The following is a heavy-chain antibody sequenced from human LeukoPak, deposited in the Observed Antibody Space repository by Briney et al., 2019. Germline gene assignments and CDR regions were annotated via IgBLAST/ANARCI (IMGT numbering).Heavy chain of an antibody. CDR1: GGSISSYY. V-gene: IGHV4-59*01. J-gene: IGHJ5*02. CDR2: IYYSGST. D-gene: IGHD4-11*01. Sequence: SETLSLTCTVSGGSISSYYWSWIRQPPGKGLEWIGYIYYSGSTNYNPSLKSRVTISVDTSKNQFSLKLSSVTAADTAVYYCASAGYSDFDEDWFDPWGQGTLVTVSS. CDR3: ASAGYSDFDEDWFDP.